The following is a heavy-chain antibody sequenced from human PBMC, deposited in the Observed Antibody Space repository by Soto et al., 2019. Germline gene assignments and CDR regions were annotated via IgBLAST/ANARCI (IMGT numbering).Heavy chain of an antibody. CDR2: IDNDGGTT. V-gene: IGHV3-74*03. CDR3: TRGGSGPDY. D-gene: IGHD6-25*01. CDR1: GFTFSSYF. Sequence: EVQLVESGGGSVQPGGSLRLSCAASGFTFSSYFMYWVRQAPGKGLVWVSRIDNDGGTTKYADSVKGRFTISRDNAKNTPDLQMNSLRAEDTAVYYCTRGGSGPDYWGQGTLVTVSS. J-gene: IGHJ4*02.